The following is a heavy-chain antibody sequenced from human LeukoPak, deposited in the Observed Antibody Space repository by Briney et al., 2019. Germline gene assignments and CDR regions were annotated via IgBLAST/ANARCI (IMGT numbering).Heavy chain of an antibody. V-gene: IGHV3-9*01. J-gene: IGHJ4*02. CDR1: GFTFDDYA. D-gene: IGHD3-3*01. CDR3: GKSTRDDFWSGYYVDY. CDR2: ISWNSGSI. Sequence: PGRSLRLSCAASGFTFDDYAMHWVRQAPGKGLEWVSGISWNSGSIGYADSVKGRFTISRDNAKNSLYLQMNSLRAEDTALYYCGKSTRDDFWSGYYVDYWGQGTLVTVSS.